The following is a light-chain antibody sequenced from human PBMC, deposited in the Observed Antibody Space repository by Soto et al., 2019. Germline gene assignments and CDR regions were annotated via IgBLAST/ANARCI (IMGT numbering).Light chain of an antibody. Sequence: EIVLTQSPGTLSLSPGERATLSCRASQSVSSSFLAWYQQKPGQAPRLLIYGASSRATGIPDRFSGSGSGKDFTLTISRLEPEDVAVYYCQQYGSSPLTFCGGTKVEIK. CDR1: QSVSSSF. J-gene: IGKJ4*01. V-gene: IGKV3-20*01. CDR3: QQYGSSPLT. CDR2: GAS.